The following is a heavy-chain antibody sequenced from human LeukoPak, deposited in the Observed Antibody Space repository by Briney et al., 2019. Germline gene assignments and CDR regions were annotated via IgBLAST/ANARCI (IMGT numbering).Heavy chain of an antibody. Sequence: GGSLRLSCAASGFTFSSYSMNWVRQAPGKGLEWVSSISSSSSYIYYADSVKGRFTISRDNAKNSLYLQMNSLRAEDTAVYYCARDSAEYYYDSSGYHFDYWGQGTLVTVSS. CDR2: ISSSSSYI. J-gene: IGHJ4*02. V-gene: IGHV3-21*01. D-gene: IGHD3-22*01. CDR3: ARDSAEYYYDSSGYHFDY. CDR1: GFTFSSYS.